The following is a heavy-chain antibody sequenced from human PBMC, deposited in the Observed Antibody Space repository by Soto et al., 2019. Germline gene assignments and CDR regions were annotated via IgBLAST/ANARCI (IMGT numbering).Heavy chain of an antibody. D-gene: IGHD2-8*01. V-gene: IGHV4-31*03. CDR1: GGSISSGGYY. CDR3: AREDIVLMVQMRGYYYYYMDV. J-gene: IGHJ6*03. CDR2: IYYSGST. Sequence: SETLSLTCTVPGGSISSGGYYWSWIRQHPGKGLEWIGYIYYSGSTYYNPSLKSRVTISVDTSKNQFSLKLSSVTAADTAVYYCAREDIVLMVQMRGYYYYYMDVWGKGTTVTVSS.